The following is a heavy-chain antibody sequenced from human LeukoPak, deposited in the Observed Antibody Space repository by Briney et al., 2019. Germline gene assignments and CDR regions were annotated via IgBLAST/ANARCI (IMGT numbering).Heavy chain of an antibody. D-gene: IGHD2-21*01. CDR3: TTVGPHGLWYAFDI. Sequence: GGSLRLSCAASGFTFSSYGMHWVRQAPGKGLEWVAVIWYDGSNKYYADSVKGRFTISRDNSKNTLYLQMNSLRAEDTAVYYCTTVGPHGLWYAFDIWGQGTMVTVSS. J-gene: IGHJ3*02. CDR1: GFTFSSYG. CDR2: IWYDGSNK. V-gene: IGHV3-33*01.